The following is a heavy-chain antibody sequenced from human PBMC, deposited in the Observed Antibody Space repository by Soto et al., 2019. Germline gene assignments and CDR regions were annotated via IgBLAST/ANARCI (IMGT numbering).Heavy chain of an antibody. D-gene: IGHD2-2*01. CDR3: AREDSIIIPAVSDF. V-gene: IGHV3-21*01. CDR2: VSKSDYT. Sequence: GGSLRLSCAVSGFTFNNYGINWVPQAPGKGLEWVSSVSKSDYTYYSDSVKGRFTISRDNAKNSVSLQMNTLRAEDTAVYYCAREDSIIIPAVSDFWGQGTLVTVSS. J-gene: IGHJ4*02. CDR1: GFTFNNYG.